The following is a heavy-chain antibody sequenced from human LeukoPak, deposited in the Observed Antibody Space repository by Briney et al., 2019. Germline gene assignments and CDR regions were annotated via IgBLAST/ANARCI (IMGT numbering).Heavy chain of an antibody. Sequence: LPGGSLRLSCAASGFTLSRYWMHWVRQAPGKGLEWVANIKHDGSEKYYVDSMKGRFTISRDNAKKSLYLQMNSLRAEDTAVYYCARGGESYYGSGSHDYWGQGTLVTVSS. CDR2: IKHDGSEK. CDR1: GFTLSRYW. V-gene: IGHV3-7*01. J-gene: IGHJ4*02. D-gene: IGHD3-10*01. CDR3: ARGGESYYGSGSHDY.